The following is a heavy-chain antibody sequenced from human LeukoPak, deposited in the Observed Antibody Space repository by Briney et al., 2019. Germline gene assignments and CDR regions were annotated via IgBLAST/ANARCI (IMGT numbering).Heavy chain of an antibody. D-gene: IGHD3-10*01. V-gene: IGHV4-38-2*01. J-gene: IGHJ6*03. CDR2: IYRSGSN. CDR1: GYSISSGYY. CDR3: ARRRGGSGNYYMDV. Sequence: SETLSLTCAVSGYSISSGYYWGWVRPPPRKGLEWIGSIYRSGSNYYNPFLKSRVTISVDTSKNQFSLKLSSVTAADTPVYYCARRRGGSGNYYMDVWGKGTTVTVSS.